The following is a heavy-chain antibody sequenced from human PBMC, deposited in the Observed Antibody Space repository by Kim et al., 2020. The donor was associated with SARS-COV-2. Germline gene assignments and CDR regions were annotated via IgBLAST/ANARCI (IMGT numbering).Heavy chain of an antibody. V-gene: IGHV3-21*01. D-gene: IGHD3-10*02. CDR3: ASSHVVDY. CDR1: GFTFSSYS. CDR2: ISSSSSYI. J-gene: IGHJ4*02. Sequence: GGSLRLSCAASGFTFSSYSMNWVRQAPGKGLEWVSSISSSSSYIYYADSVKGRFTISRDNVKNSLYLQMNSLRAEDTVVYYCASSHVVDYWGQGTLVTVSS.